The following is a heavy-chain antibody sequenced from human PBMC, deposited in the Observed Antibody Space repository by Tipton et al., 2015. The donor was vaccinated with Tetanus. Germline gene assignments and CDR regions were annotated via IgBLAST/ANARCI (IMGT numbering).Heavy chain of an antibody. D-gene: IGHD6-19*01. V-gene: IGHV4-34*01. Sequence: TLSLTCAVYGGSFSGYYWSWIRQPPGKGLEWIGEINHSGSTNYNPSLKSRVTISVDTSKNQFSLKLSSVTAADTAVYYCASSGWFYSMDVWGQGTTVTVSS. CDR2: INHSGST. CDR1: GGSFSGYY. J-gene: IGHJ6*02. CDR3: ASSGWFYSMDV.